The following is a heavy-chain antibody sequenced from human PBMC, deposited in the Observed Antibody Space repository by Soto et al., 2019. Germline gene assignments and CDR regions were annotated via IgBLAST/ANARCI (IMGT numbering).Heavy chain of an antibody. CDR3: ARGPTRDCGGDCYYDY. CDR1: GGSFSGYY. V-gene: IGHV4-34*01. J-gene: IGHJ4*02. CDR2: INHSGST. Sequence: ASETLSLTCAVYGGSFSGYYWSWIRQPPGKGLEWIGEINHSGSTNYNPSLKSRVTISVDTSKNQFSLKLSSVTAADTAVYYCARGPTRDCGGDCYYDYWGQGTLVTVSS. D-gene: IGHD2-21*02.